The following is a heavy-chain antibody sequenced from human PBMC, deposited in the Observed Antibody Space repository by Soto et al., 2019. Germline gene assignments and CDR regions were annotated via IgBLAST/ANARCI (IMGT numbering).Heavy chain of an antibody. CDR1: GGSISSYY. V-gene: IGHV4-59*01. Sequence: QVQLQESGPGLVKPSETLSLTCTVSGGSISSYYWSWIRQPPGKGLEWIGYIYYSGSTNYNPSLKSRVTISVDTPKNQFSLKLSSVTAADTAVYYCARFIRYCSGGSCPLSFDYWGQGTLVTVSS. D-gene: IGHD2-15*01. J-gene: IGHJ4*02. CDR3: ARFIRYCSGGSCPLSFDY. CDR2: IYYSGST.